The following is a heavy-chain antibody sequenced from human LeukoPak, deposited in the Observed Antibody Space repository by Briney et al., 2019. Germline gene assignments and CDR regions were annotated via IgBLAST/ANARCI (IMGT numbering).Heavy chain of an antibody. Sequence: GGSLRLSCAASGLTLSDFWMHWVRQPPGKGLVGVALVKGDGRTTIYADSVKGRFTISRDNAKNTLYLQMNSLRADDPGVYYCATGHSYGYDYWGQGVLVTVSS. CDR3: ATGHSYGYDY. J-gene: IGHJ4*02. D-gene: IGHD5-18*01. V-gene: IGHV3-74*01. CDR2: VKGDGRTT. CDR1: GLTLSDFW.